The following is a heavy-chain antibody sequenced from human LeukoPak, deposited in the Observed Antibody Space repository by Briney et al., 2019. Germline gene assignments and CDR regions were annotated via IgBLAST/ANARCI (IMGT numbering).Heavy chain of an antibody. V-gene: IGHV4-59*01. J-gene: IGHJ2*01. D-gene: IGHD5-24*01. CDR3: AREGFGDGYNMAWYFDL. CDR1: GGSISSYY. Sequence: SETLSLTCTVSGGSISSYYWSWIRHPPGKGLEWIGNIYYSGSTNYNPSLKSRVTISVDTSKNQFSLKLSSVTAADTAVYYCAREGFGDGYNMAWYFDLWGRGTLVTVSS. CDR2: IYYSGST.